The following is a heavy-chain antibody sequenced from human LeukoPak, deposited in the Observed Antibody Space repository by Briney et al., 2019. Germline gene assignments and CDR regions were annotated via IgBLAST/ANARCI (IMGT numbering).Heavy chain of an antibody. CDR2: IKQDGSEK. V-gene: IGHV3-7*03. D-gene: IGHD3-3*01. CDR1: GFTFSSYW. J-gene: IGHJ6*02. Sequence: GGSLRLSCAASGFTFSSYWMSWVRQAPGKGLEWVANIKQDGSEKYYVDSVKGRFTISRDNAKNSLYLQMNSLRAEDTAVYYCARGLRFLGWLFHGNYYYGMDVWGQGTTVTVSS. CDR3: ARGLRFLGWLFHGNYYYGMDV.